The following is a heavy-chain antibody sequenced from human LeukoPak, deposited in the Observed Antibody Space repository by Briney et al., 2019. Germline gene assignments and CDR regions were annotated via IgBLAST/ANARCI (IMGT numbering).Heavy chain of an antibody. D-gene: IGHD5-24*01. CDR1: GFTFSDYY. Sequence: GGSLRLSCAASGFTFSDYYMSWIRQAPGKGLEWVSYTSSSGSTIYYADSVKGRFTISRDSAKNSLYLQMNSLRAEDTAVYSCARGRDGYNSGAFDIWGQGTMVTVSS. J-gene: IGHJ3*02. V-gene: IGHV3-11*04. CDR3: ARGRDGYNSGAFDI. CDR2: TSSSGSTI.